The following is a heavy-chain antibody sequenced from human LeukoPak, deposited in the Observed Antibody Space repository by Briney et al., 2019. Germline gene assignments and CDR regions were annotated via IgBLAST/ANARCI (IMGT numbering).Heavy chain of an antibody. V-gene: IGHV1-69*04. Sequence: SVKVSCKASGGTFSSYTISWVRQAPGQGLEWMGRIIPILGIANYAQKFQGRVTITADKSTSTAYMELSSLRSEDTAMYYCAREYCSSTSCPNWFDPWGQGTLVTVSS. CDR2: IIPILGIA. D-gene: IGHD2-2*01. CDR1: GGTFSSYT. CDR3: AREYCSSTSCPNWFDP. J-gene: IGHJ5*02.